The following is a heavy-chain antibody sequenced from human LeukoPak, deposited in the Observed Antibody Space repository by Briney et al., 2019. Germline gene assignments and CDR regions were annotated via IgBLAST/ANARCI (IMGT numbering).Heavy chain of an antibody. CDR1: GGSISSYY. CDR2: IYYSGST. J-gene: IGHJ5*02. Sequence: SETLSLTCTVSGGSISSYYWSWIRQPPGEGLEWIGYIYYSGSTNYNPSLKSRVTISVDTSKNQFSLKLSSVTAADTAVYYCARGGLGGGYYDSSGYYNWFDPWGQGTLVTVSS. CDR3: ARGGLGGGYYDSSGYYNWFDP. D-gene: IGHD3-22*01. V-gene: IGHV4-59*01.